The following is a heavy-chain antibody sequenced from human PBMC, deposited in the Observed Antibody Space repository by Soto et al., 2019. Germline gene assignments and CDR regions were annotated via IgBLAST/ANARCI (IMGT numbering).Heavy chain of an antibody. CDR2: IYSGGST. V-gene: IGHV3-66*01. D-gene: IGHD3-16*01. Sequence: EVQLVESGGGLVQPGGSLRLSCAASGFTVSTKYMSWVRQAPGKGLEGVSVIYSGGSTFYADSVRGRFTISRDNSKNTVNLQMNSLRAEDTALYYCARDPWAADYWGQGTLVTVSS. J-gene: IGHJ4*02. CDR3: ARDPWAADY. CDR1: GFTVSTKY.